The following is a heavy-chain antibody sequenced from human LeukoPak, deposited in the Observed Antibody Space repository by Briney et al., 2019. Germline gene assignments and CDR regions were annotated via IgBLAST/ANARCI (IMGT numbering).Heavy chain of an antibody. Sequence: PGGSLRLSCAASGFNFGDYYMSWIRQAPGKGLEWVSYSSSSGSTIYYADSVKGRFTISRDNAKNSLSLQMNSLRAEDTAVYFCARYYYDSSDYYYFDQWGQGTLVTVSS. D-gene: IGHD3-22*01. CDR2: SSSSGSTI. CDR1: GFNFGDYY. V-gene: IGHV3-11*01. J-gene: IGHJ4*02. CDR3: ARYYYDSSDYYYFDQ.